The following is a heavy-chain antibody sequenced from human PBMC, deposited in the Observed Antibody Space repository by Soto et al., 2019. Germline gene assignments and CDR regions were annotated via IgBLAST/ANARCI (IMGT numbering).Heavy chain of an antibody. CDR2: ISNDGTNK. V-gene: IGHV3-30-3*01. D-gene: IGHD1-26*01. CDR3: ARDQLGQRMGSLYYYGMDV. Sequence: PGGSVRLSXVASGFTFNLYAIHWVRQAPGEGLEWVAVISNDGTNKDYADSVKGRFSISRDNSKTTLFLQMKSLRADDSGVYFCARDQLGQRMGSLYYYGMDVWGQGTTVTVSS. J-gene: IGHJ6*02. CDR1: GFTFNLYA.